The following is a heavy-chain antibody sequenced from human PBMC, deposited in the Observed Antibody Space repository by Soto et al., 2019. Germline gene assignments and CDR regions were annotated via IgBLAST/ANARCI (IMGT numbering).Heavy chain of an antibody. V-gene: IGHV3-15*01. CDR2: IKSKTDGGTT. CDR3: TTRGITIFGVVPYYYMDV. CDR1: GFTFSNAW. D-gene: IGHD3-3*01. Sequence: EVQLVESGGGLVKPGGSLRLSCAASGFTFSNAWMSWVRQATGEGLEWVGRIKSKTDGGTTDYAARVKGRFTISRDDSQNTLYLQMNSLKTEDTAVYYCTTRGITIFGVVPYYYMDVWGKGTTVTVSS. J-gene: IGHJ6*03.